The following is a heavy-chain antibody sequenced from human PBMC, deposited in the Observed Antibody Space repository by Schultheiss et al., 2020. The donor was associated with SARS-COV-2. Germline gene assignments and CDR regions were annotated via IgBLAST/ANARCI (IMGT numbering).Heavy chain of an antibody. CDR2: ISGSGGST. V-gene: IGHV3-23*01. CDR3: ARPPQTVYYYYMDV. D-gene: IGHD4-17*01. J-gene: IGHJ6*03. CDR1: GFTFSSYN. Sequence: GGSLRLSCAASGFTFSSYNMVWVRQAPGKGLEWVSGISGSGGSTYYADSVKGRFTISRDNAKNSLYLQMNSLRDEDTAVYYCARPPQTVYYYYMDVWGKGTTVTVSS.